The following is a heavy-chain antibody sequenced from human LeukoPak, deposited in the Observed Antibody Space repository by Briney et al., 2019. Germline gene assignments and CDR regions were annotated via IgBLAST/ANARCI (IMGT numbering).Heavy chain of an antibody. Sequence: GGSLRLSCAASGFTFSSYGMSWVRQAPGKGLEWVSSISNSGGSTYHADSVKGRFTISRDNSKNTLYLQMNSLRAEDTAVYYCAMFFTYYYDSSGYPLDYWGQGTLVTVSS. D-gene: IGHD3-22*01. V-gene: IGHV3-23*01. CDR2: ISNSGGST. CDR3: AMFFTYYYDSSGYPLDY. CDR1: GFTFSSYG. J-gene: IGHJ4*02.